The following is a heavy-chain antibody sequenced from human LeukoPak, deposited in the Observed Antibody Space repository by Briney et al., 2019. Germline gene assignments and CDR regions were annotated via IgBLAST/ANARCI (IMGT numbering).Heavy chain of an antibody. Sequence: ASVKVSCKASAYTFIAYYIHWVRQAPGQGLEGMGWINPKSGGTKYAEKFQGWVTMTRDTSISTAYMDLSRLTSDDTAVYYCARGGAWGDREVDYWGQGSLVTVSS. CDR1: AYTFIAYY. CDR2: INPKSGGT. J-gene: IGHJ4*02. V-gene: IGHV1-2*04. CDR3: ARGGAWGDREVDY. D-gene: IGHD3-16*01.